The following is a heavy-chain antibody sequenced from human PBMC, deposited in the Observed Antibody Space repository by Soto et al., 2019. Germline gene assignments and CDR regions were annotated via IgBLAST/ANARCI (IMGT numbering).Heavy chain of an antibody. V-gene: IGHV3-23*01. Sequence: EKQLLDYGGNLVQPGGSLRLSCVASGLTFGAYAMTWIRQAPGKGLEWVSTISGNGDDPFYADSVRGRFTISRDNSNNIHYLQMNSRRVDDTAVYYCAKGGHFSPFDLWGRGTLVTVSS. J-gene: IGHJ2*01. CDR3: AKGGHFSPFDL. CDR1: GLTFGAYA. CDR2: ISGNGDDP. D-gene: IGHD3-3*02.